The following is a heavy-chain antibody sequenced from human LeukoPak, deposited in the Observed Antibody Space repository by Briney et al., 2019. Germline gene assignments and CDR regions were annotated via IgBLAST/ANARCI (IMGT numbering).Heavy chain of an antibody. J-gene: IGHJ4*02. CDR3: ARARSSGYPDY. V-gene: IGHV4-38-2*01. CDR2: IYHSGST. Sequence: NPSETLSLTCSVSGYSISSGNYWGWIRLPPGKGLQWIGSIYHSGSTYYNPSLKSRVTISVDTSKNQFSLKLSSVTAADTAVYYCARARSSGYPDYWGQGTLVTVSS. CDR1: GYSISSGNY. D-gene: IGHD3-22*01.